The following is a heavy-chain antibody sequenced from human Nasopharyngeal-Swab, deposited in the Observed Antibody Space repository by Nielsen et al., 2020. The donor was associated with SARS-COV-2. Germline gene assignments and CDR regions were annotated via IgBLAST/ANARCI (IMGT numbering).Heavy chain of an antibody. Sequence: LVKVSCKASGGTFSSYAISWVRQAPGQGLEWMGGIIPIFGTPNYAQEFQGRVTISADESTSTAYVELSSLRSEDTAVYYCARASDGSENYYYFDYWGQGTLVTVSS. D-gene: IGHD3-10*01. CDR1: GGTFSSYA. CDR2: IIPIFGTP. V-gene: IGHV1-69*13. CDR3: ARASDGSENYYYFDY. J-gene: IGHJ4*02.